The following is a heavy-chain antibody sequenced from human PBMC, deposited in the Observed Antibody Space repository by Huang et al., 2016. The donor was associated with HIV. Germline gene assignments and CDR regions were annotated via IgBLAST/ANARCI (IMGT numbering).Heavy chain of an antibody. Sequence: QLQLQESGPGLVKPSATLSLTCTVSGGSISSSSYSWGWIRQPPGKGLEWIGTIFFSGSAYYNPSLKSRVTISVDTSRDQFSLNLSSVTAADTAVYYCARQHRANWFDPWGQGILVTVSS. CDR1: GGSISSSSYS. CDR2: IFFSGSA. J-gene: IGHJ5*02. V-gene: IGHV4-39*01. CDR3: ARQHRANWFDP.